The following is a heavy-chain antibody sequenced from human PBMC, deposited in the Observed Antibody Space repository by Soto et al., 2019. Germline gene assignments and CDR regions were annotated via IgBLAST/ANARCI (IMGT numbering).Heavy chain of an antibody. CDR2: VYYSGTT. V-gene: IGHV4-30-4*01. CDR3: VTVNLVGAAYYFDY. Sequence: QVQLQEWGPGLVKPSQTLSLTCTVSGCSIRNGDYYWGWIRQPPGKGLEWIGYVYYSGTTYSHPSLKSRVTMSVDTSENEFSLRLSSVTAADTAVYYCVTVNLVGAAYYFDYWGPGTLVTVSS. J-gene: IGHJ4*02. D-gene: IGHD1-26*01. CDR1: GCSIRNGDYY.